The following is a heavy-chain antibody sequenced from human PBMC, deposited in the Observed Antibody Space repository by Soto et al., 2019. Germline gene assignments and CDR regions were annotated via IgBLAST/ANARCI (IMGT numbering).Heavy chain of an antibody. V-gene: IGHV1-3*04. Sequence: QVQLVQSGAEVKKPGASVKVSCKASGYTFTRYAMHWVRQAPGQGLEWMGWINTGNGNTHYSQKFQGRATFTRDASATTAYMERSSLTSEDTAVYYCARNVDYFDPWGQGTLVTVSS. D-gene: IGHD4-17*01. J-gene: IGHJ5*02. CDR2: INTGNGNT. CDR3: ARNVDYFDP. CDR1: GYTFTRYA.